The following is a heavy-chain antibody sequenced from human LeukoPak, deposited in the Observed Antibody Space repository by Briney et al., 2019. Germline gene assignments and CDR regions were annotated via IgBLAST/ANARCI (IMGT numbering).Heavy chain of an antibody. D-gene: IGHD6-13*01. CDR3: ARDSQAAGYAFDI. V-gene: IGHV3-21*01. J-gene: IGHJ3*02. Sequence: PGGSLRLSCAASGFTFNSYAVHWVRQAPGKGLEWVSSISSSSSYIYYADSVKGRFTISRDNAKNSLYLQMNSLRAEDTAVYYCARDSQAAGYAFDIWGQGTMVTVSS. CDR2: ISSSSSYI. CDR1: GFTFNSYA.